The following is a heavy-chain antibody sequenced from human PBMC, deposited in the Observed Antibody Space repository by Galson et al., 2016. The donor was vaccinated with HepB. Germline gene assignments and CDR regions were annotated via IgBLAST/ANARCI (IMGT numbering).Heavy chain of an antibody. CDR3: ARQGYSGGSYFNGMDV. J-gene: IGHJ6*02. Sequence: SLRLSCAVSGFSVTNNDMSWVRQAPGKGLEWVSGFHNIDRTSYADSVDGRFTISRHSSENTLYLQMNSLRPDDTAVYYCARQGYSGGSYFNGMDVWGQGTTVTVSS. CDR2: FHNIDRT. D-gene: IGHD2-15*01. CDR1: GFSVTNND. V-gene: IGHV3-53*04.